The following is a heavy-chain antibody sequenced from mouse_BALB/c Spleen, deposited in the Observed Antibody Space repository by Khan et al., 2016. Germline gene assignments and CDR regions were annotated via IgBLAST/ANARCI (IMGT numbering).Heavy chain of an antibody. CDR2: ISYSGST. CDR3: ASRNWDVDY. V-gene: IGHV3-2*02. D-gene: IGHD4-1*02. Sequence: EVQLQESGPGLVKPSQSLSLTCTVTGYSITSDYAWNWIRQFPGNKLEWMGYISYSGSTSYNPSLQSRISITRDTSKHPFFLQLNSVTTEDTATYYCASRNWDVDYWGQGTTLTVSS. CDR1: GYSITSDYA. J-gene: IGHJ2*01.